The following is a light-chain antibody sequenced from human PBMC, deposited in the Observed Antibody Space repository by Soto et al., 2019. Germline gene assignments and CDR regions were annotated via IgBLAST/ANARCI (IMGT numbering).Light chain of an antibody. CDR1: QSVRSN. J-gene: IGKJ4*01. CDR2: DIS. Sequence: EIVMTQSPATLSVSPGERATLSCRAGQSVRSNLAWYLQKPGQAPRLLIYDISNRASVIPARFSGSGSGTEFTLTISSLQSGDSAVYYCQQYDSWPLTFGGGTKVDIK. CDR3: QQYDSWPLT. V-gene: IGKV3D-15*01.